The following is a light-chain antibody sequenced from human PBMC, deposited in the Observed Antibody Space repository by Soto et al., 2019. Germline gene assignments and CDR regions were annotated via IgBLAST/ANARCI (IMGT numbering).Light chain of an antibody. V-gene: IGKV1-39*01. Sequence: DIQMTQSPSPLSASVGDSVTITCRASQTIKTYLNWYRHKPGKAPELLIYAASRLQSGVASMFSGSGSGTYFILTISILQPDDLATYYCQQTYTAPGTFGQGTKVEI. J-gene: IGKJ1*01. CDR3: QQTYTAPGT. CDR1: QTIKTY. CDR2: AAS.